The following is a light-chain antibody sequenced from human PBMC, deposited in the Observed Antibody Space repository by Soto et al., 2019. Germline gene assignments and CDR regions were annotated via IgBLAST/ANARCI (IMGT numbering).Light chain of an antibody. CDR3: QQYNSYSWT. Sequence: DIQMTQSPSSLSASVGDRVTITCRASQSISSYLNWYQQKPGKAPKLLIYAASSLQSGVPSRFSGSGSGTEFTLTISSLKTDDFATYDCQQYNSYSWTFGQGTKVDIK. CDR1: QSISSY. J-gene: IGKJ1*01. V-gene: IGKV1-5*01. CDR2: AAS.